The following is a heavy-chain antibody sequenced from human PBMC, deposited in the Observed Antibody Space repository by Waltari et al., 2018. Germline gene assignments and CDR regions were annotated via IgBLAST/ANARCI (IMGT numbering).Heavy chain of an antibody. CDR1: GYTFTDYY. Sequence: EVQLVQSGAEVKKPGATVKISCKVSGYTFTDYYMHWVQQAPGKGLEWMGLVDPEDGETIYAEKFQGRGTITADTSTDTAYMELSSLRSEDTAVYYCAIASSGSSGWGGESFDYWGQGTLVTVSS. D-gene: IGHD6-19*01. CDR3: AIASSGSSGWGGESFDY. CDR2: VDPEDGET. J-gene: IGHJ4*02. V-gene: IGHV1-69-2*01.